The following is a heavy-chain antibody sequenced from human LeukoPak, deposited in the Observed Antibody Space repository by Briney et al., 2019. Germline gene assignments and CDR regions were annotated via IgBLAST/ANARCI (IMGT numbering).Heavy chain of an antibody. V-gene: IGHV3-15*01. CDR3: AKAPGLTLPSRGEDY. J-gene: IGHJ4*02. CDR1: GFTFSNAW. CDR2: IKSKTDGGTT. Sequence: GGSLRLSCAASGFTFSNAWMSWVRQAPGKGLEWVGRIKSKTDGGTTDYAAPVKGRFTISRDDSKNTLYLQMNSLKTEDTAVYYCAKAPGLTLPSRGEDYWGQGTLVTVSS. D-gene: IGHD3-10*01.